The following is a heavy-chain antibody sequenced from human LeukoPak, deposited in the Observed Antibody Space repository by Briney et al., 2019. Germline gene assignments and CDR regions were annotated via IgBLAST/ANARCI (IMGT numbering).Heavy chain of an antibody. CDR1: GGSISSDDYY. J-gene: IGHJ3*02. D-gene: IGHD4-17*01. V-gene: IGHV4-30-4*01. CDR3: ARDLTTVTHDAFDI. CDR2: IYYSGST. Sequence: PSETLSLTCTVSGGSISSDDYYWSWIRQPPWKGLEWIGYIYYSGSTYYNPSLKSRVTISVDTSKNQFSLKLSSVTAADTAVYYCARDLTTVTHDAFDIWGQGTMVTVSS.